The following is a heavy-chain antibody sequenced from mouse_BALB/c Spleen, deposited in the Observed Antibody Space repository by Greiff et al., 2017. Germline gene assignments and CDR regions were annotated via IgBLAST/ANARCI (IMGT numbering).Heavy chain of an antibody. J-gene: IGHJ4*01. CDR1: GYTFTSYW. D-gene: IGHD2-4*01. CDR2: IYPGDGDT. CDR3: ARGITTGYAMDY. Sequence: VQLQQSGAELARPGASVKLSCKASGYTFTSYWMQWVKQRPGQGLEWIGAIYPGDGDTRYTQKFKGKATLTVDKSSSTAYMELARLTSEDSAIYYCARGITTGYAMDYWGQGTSVTVSS. V-gene: IGHV1-87*01.